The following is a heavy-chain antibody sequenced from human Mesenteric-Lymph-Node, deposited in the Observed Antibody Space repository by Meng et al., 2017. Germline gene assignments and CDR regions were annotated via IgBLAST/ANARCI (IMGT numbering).Heavy chain of an antibody. CDR1: GGSISSYY. CDR3: ARDQKPGYSYGVLTTEYYFDY. CDR2: IYTSGST. J-gene: IGHJ4*02. V-gene: IGHV4-4*07. Sequence: SETLSLTCTVSGGSISSYYWSWIRQPAGKGLEWIGRIYTSGSTNYNPSLKSRVTMSVDTSKNQFSLKLSSVTAADTAVYYCARDQKPGYSYGVLTTEYYFDYWGQGTLVTVSS. D-gene: IGHD5-18*01.